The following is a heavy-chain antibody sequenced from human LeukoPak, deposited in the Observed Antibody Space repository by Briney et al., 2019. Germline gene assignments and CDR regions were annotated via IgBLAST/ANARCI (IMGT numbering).Heavy chain of an antibody. CDR2: ISSSGSTI. J-gene: IGHJ4*02. D-gene: IGHD2-15*01. CDR1: GFTFSDYY. Sequence: GGSLRLSCAASGFTFSDYYMSWIRQAPGKGLEWVSYISSSGSTIYYADSVRGRFTISRDNAKSSLHLQMNSLRVEDTAVYYCARDRDNWNYPDYWGQGTLVTVSS. V-gene: IGHV3-11*04. CDR3: ARDRDNWNYPDY.